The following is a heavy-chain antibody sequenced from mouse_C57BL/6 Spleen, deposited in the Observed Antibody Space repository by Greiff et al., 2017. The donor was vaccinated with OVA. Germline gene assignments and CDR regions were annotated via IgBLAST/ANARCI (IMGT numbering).Heavy chain of an antibody. CDR3: ARAYYSNYDY. CDR2: IDPSDSYP. V-gene: IGHV1-50*01. D-gene: IGHD2-5*01. CDR1: GYTFTSYW. J-gene: IGHJ2*01. Sequence: QVQLQQPGAELVKPGASVKLSCKASGYTFTSYWMQWVKQRPGQGLEWIGEIDPSDSYPNYNQKFKGKATLTVDTSSSTAYMQLSSLTSEDSAVYYCARAYYSNYDYWGQGTTLTVSS.